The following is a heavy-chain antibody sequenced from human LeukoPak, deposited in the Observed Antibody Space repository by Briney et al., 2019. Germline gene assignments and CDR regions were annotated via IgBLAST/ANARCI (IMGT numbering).Heavy chain of an antibody. V-gene: IGHV1-46*01. CDR2: TNPSGGST. D-gene: IGHD2-21*02. CDR3: AGDLDSVAVTDFGWFDP. Sequence: GASVKVSCKASGYTFTSYYMHWVRQAPGQGLEWMGITNPSGGSTSYAQKFQGRVTMTRDTSTSTVYMELSSLRSEDTAVYYCAGDLDSVAVTDFGWFDPWGQGTLVTVSS. J-gene: IGHJ5*02. CDR1: GYTFTSYY.